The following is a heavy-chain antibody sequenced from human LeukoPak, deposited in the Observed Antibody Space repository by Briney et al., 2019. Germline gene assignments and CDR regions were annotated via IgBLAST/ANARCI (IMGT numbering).Heavy chain of an antibody. Sequence: PGGSLRLSCAASGFTFSSYAMSWVRQAPGKGLEWVSAISGSGGGTYYADSVKGRFTISRDNSKNTLYLQMNSLRAEDTAVYYCAKDQNYYGSGSADDAFDIWGQGTMVTVSS. CDR3: AKDQNYYGSGSADDAFDI. CDR2: ISGSGGGT. D-gene: IGHD3-10*01. V-gene: IGHV3-23*01. J-gene: IGHJ3*02. CDR1: GFTFSSYA.